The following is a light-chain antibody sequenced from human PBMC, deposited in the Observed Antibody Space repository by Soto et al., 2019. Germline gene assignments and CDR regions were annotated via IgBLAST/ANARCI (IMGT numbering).Light chain of an antibody. Sequence: EIVMTQSPATLSVSPGEGVTLSCRASQSVSSNLAWYQQRPGQAPRLLIYGASTRATGIPARFSGSGSGTEFTLTISSLLSEDFAVYYCQQYNNWPPWTFGQGTKVDIK. CDR2: GAS. V-gene: IGKV3-15*01. CDR1: QSVSSN. J-gene: IGKJ1*01. CDR3: QQYNNWPPWT.